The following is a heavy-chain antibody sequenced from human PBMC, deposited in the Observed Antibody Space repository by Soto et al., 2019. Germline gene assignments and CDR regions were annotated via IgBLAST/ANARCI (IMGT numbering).Heavy chain of an antibody. CDR1: GYTFTSYY. J-gene: IGHJ4*02. CDR3: ARRGVCSSTSCYTHNFDY. Sequence: ASVKVSCKASGYTFTSYYMHCVRQAPGQGLEWMGIINPSGGSTSYAQKFQGRVTMTRDTSTSTVYMELSSLRSEDTAVYYCARRGVCSSTSCYTHNFDYWGQGTLVTVSS. D-gene: IGHD2-2*02. V-gene: IGHV1-46*01. CDR2: INPSGGST.